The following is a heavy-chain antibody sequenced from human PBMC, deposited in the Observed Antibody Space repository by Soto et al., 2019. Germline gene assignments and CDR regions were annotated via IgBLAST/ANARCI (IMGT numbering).Heavy chain of an antibody. D-gene: IGHD6-13*01. CDR2: MSYDGTKE. CDR3: AKEFGSTWIDH. J-gene: IGHJ4*02. CDR1: GFTLTTYG. V-gene: IGHV3-30*18. Sequence: GGSLRLSCAASGFTLTTYGMHWVRQAPGKGLEWVAAMSYDGTKEYYADSVKGRSTISRDSSRNTLFLQLNSLRAEDTAVYYCAKEFGSTWIDHWGEGTLVTVSS.